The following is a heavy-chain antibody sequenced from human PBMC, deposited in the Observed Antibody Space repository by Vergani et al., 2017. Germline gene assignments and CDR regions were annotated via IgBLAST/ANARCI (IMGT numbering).Heavy chain of an antibody. CDR1: GFTFSSYS. V-gene: IGHV3-21*01. Sequence: EVQLVESGGGLVKPGGSLRLSCAASGFTFSSYSMNWVRQAPGKGLEWVSSISSSSSYIYYADSVKGRFTISRDNAKNSLYLQMNSLRAEDTAVYYCARRSMITFGGVIVHNWFDPWGQGTLVTVSS. D-gene: IGHD3-16*02. J-gene: IGHJ5*02. CDR2: ISSSSSYI. CDR3: ARRSMITFGGVIVHNWFDP.